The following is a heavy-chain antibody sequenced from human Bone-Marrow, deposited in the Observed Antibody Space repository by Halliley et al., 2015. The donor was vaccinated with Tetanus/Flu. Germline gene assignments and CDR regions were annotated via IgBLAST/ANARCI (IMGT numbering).Heavy chain of an antibody. CDR2: IKQDGSEK. D-gene: IGHD3-22*01. CDR3: AREKTAAVFIDYHYSGMDV. Sequence: SLRLSCAASGFTFSSYWMSWVRQAPGKGLEWVANIKQDGSEKYYADSVKGRSTISRDNAKNSLYLQMNSLRAEDTAVYYCAREKTAAVFIDYHYSGMDVWGQGTTVTGSS. V-gene: IGHV3-7*01. J-gene: IGHJ6*02. CDR1: GFTFSSYW.